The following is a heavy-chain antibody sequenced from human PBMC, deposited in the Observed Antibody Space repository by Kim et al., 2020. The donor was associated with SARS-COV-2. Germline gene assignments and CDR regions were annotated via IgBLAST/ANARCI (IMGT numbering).Heavy chain of an antibody. CDR1: GFSFSSFA. CDR2: ISFDGSHK. Sequence: GGSLRLSCAASGFSFSSFAVHWVRQAPGKGLECVAVISFDGSHKFYVDSVKGRFSISRDNSKNTLSLEMNNLRPEDTAVYYCVKGGRPLVRFAFDSWGQGTLVTVSS. CDR3: VKGGRPLVRFAFDS. D-gene: IGHD3-16*01. J-gene: IGHJ1*01. V-gene: IGHV3-30*14.